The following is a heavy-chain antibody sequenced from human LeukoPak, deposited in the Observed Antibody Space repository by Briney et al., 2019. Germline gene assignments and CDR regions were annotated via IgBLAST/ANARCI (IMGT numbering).Heavy chain of an antibody. CDR3: ARESGSGYHSEGPMF. V-gene: IGHV3-30*02. J-gene: IGHJ4*02. CDR1: GFVFSDYG. CDR2: VRYHGSNE. D-gene: IGHD5-12*01. Sequence: GGSLRLSCAASGFVFSDYGMHWVRQAPGKGLEWVSFVRYHGSNEYYADSVKGRFTISRDNSKNTLCLQMNSLRAEDSAVYSCARESGSGYHSEGPMFWGLGRLGTVSS.